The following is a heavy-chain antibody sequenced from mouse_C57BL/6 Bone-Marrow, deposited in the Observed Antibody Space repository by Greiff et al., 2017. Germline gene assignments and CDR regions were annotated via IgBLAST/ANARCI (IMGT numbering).Heavy chain of an antibody. CDR3: ARSLITTVVAPSYWYFDV. CDR2: IYPRSGNT. V-gene: IGHV1-81*01. D-gene: IGHD1-1*01. CDR1: GYTFTSYG. J-gene: IGHJ1*03. Sequence: QVQLQQSGAELARPGASVKLSCKASGYTFTSYGISWVKQRTGQGLEWIGEIYPRSGNTYYNEKFKGKATLTADKSSSTAYMELRSLTSEDSAVYFCARSLITTVVAPSYWYFDVWGTGTTVTVSS.